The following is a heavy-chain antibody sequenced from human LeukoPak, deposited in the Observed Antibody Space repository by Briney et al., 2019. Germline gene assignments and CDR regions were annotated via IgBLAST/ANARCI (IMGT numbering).Heavy chain of an antibody. CDR3: ARGPNHYYYMDF. V-gene: IGHV1-2*02. D-gene: IGHD2-8*01. CDR1: GYTFTGYY. J-gene: IGHJ6*03. Sequence: ASVKVTCKASGYTFTGYYLHWVRQPPAQEREWMGWINSDGDVTKSAQKFQGRVTMTTDKSINTVFMELSGLTSDDTALYYCARGPNHYYYMDFWGKGTTVSVSS. CDR2: INSDGDVT.